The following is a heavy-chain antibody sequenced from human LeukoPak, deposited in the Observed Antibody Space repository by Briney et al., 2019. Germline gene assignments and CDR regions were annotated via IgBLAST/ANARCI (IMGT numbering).Heavy chain of an antibody. Sequence: RASVKVSCKASGYTFTGYYMHWVRQAPGQGLEWMGWMNPNSGGTNYAQKFQGRVTMTRDTSISTAYMELSRLRSDDTAVYYCARDRRVYYDSSGYSWWSFDYWGQGTLVTVSS. D-gene: IGHD3-22*01. CDR1: GYTFTGYY. J-gene: IGHJ4*02. V-gene: IGHV1-2*02. CDR2: MNPNSGGT. CDR3: ARDRRVYYDSSGYSWWSFDY.